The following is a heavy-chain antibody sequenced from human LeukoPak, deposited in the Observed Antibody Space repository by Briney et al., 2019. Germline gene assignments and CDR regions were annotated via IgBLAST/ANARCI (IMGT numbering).Heavy chain of an antibody. CDR2: IYTSGST. CDR1: GGSISSGSYY. V-gene: IGHV4-61*02. J-gene: IGHJ4*02. D-gene: IGHD2-15*01. Sequence: PSETLSLTCTVSGGSISSGSYYWSWIRQPAGKGLEWIGRIYTSGSTNYNPSLKSRVTISVDTSKNQFSLKLSSVTAADTAVYYCARGEGLPSIIDYWGLGTLVTVSS. CDR3: ARGEGLPSIIDY.